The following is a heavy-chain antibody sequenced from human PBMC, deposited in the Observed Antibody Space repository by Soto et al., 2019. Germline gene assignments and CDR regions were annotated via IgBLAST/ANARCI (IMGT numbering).Heavy chain of an antibody. CDR3: ARPYYYDSFYYYYGMDV. D-gene: IGHD3-22*01. J-gene: IGHJ6*02. Sequence: GESLKISCRGSGYSLTSYWIGWVRQMPGKGLEWMGIIYPGDSDTRYSPSFQGQVTISADKSISTAYLQWSSLKASDTAMYYCARPYYYDSFYYYYGMDVWGQGTTVTVSS. CDR1: GYSLTSYW. V-gene: IGHV5-51*01. CDR2: IYPGDSDT.